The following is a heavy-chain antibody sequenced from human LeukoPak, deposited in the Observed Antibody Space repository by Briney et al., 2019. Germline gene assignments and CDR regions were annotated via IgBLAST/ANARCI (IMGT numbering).Heavy chain of an antibody. CDR2: IYYSGST. CDR1: GGSISSYY. V-gene: IGHV4-59*01. J-gene: IGHJ4*02. CDR3: ARDPGDYYDSSGFFDY. Sequence: KPSETLSLTCTVSGGSISSYYWSWIRQPPGKGLEWIGHIYYSGSTNYDPSLKSRVTISVDTSKNQFSLKLSSVTAADTAVYYCARDPGDYYDSSGFFDYWGQGTLVTVSS. D-gene: IGHD3-22*01.